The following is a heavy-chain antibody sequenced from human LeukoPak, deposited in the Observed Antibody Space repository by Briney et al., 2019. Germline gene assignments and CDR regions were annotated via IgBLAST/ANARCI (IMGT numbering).Heavy chain of an antibody. CDR3: ATGERMVRGDGVDY. Sequence: GGSLRLSCAASGFTVRNNYMSWVRQAPGKGLEWVSVIYSGGSTYYADSVKGRFTISRDNSKNTLYLQMNSLRAEDTAVYFCATGERMVRGDGVDYWGQGTLVTVPS. V-gene: IGHV3-66*01. J-gene: IGHJ4*02. CDR2: IYSGGST. CDR1: GFTVRNNY. D-gene: IGHD3-10*01.